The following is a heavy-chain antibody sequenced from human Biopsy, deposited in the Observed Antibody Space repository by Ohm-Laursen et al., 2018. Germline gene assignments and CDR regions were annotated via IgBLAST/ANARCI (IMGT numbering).Heavy chain of an antibody. CDR1: GGSISSDY. CDR2: IYYSGST. J-gene: IGHJ6*02. V-gene: IGHV4-59*08. CDR3: ARVAGGYAYFYGMDV. Sequence: GTLSFTCTVSGGSISSDYWSWIRQTPGKGLEWFGYIYYSGSTNYNPSLKSRVTISVDTSKNQFSLRLTSVTAADTAVYCCARVAGGYAYFYGMDVWGQGTTVIVSS. D-gene: IGHD5-12*01.